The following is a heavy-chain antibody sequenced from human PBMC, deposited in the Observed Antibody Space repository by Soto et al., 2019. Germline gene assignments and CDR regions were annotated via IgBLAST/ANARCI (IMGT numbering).Heavy chain of an antibody. V-gene: IGHV3-74*01. Sequence: GGSLRLSCAASGFIFKMYWMHWVRQSPGKGLVWISRIYNDGTYSDYADSVRGRFTISRDSVNDTLYLQMNNLRAEDSGLYYCPCRTRPSPTCTGAYWSQGTQVT. CDR1: GFIFKMYW. CDR3: PCRTRPSPTCTGAY. J-gene: IGHJ4*02. CDR2: IYNDGTYS. D-gene: IGHD2-8*02.